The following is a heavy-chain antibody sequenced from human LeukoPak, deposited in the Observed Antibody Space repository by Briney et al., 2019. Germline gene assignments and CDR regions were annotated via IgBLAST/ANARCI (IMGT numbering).Heavy chain of an antibody. CDR2: IRYDGSNK. J-gene: IGHJ4*02. V-gene: IGHV3-30*02. CDR1: GFTFSSYG. Sequence: GGSPRLSCAASGFTFSSYGMHWGRQAPGKGLEWVAFIRYDGSNKYYADSVKGRFTISRDNSKNTLYLQMNSLRAEDTAVYYCAKDYDSSGYTDYWGQGTLVTVSS. CDR3: AKDYDSSGYTDY. D-gene: IGHD3-22*01.